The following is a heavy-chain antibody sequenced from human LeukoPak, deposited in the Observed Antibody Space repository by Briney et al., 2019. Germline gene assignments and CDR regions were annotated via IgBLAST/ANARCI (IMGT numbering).Heavy chain of an antibody. CDR2: ISGSGGST. D-gene: IGHD1-14*01. CDR3: AKADSARGVTLKTTIDY. J-gene: IGHJ4*02. V-gene: IGHV3-23*01. CDR1: GFTFSSYA. Sequence: GGSLRLSCAASGFTFSSYAMSGVRQARGKGLEGVSVISGSGGSTYYADSVKGRFTISRDNSKNTLYLQMNSLRGEDTAVYYCAKADSARGVTLKTTIDYWGQGTLVTVSS.